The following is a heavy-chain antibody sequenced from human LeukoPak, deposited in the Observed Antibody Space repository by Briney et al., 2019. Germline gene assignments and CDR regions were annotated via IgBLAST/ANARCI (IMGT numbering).Heavy chain of an antibody. CDR3: ARHRRNLNEDRFREGEPNFDY. J-gene: IGHJ4*02. Sequence: PSETLSLTCTVSGGSISRYYWSWIRHPPGKGLEWPGSIYYSGSTNYNPSLKSRVTISVDTSKNQFSLKLSSVTAADTAVYYCARHRRNLNEDRFREGEPNFDYWGQGTLVTVSS. V-gene: IGHV4-59*08. CDR1: GGSISRYY. CDR2: IYYSGST. D-gene: IGHD1-14*01.